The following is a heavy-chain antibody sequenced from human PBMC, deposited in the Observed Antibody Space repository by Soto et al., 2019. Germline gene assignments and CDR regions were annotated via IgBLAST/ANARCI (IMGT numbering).Heavy chain of an antibody. J-gene: IGHJ3*02. CDR1: GFTFSSYG. CDR3: ARDTKRYCSGGSCIGPFDI. V-gene: IGHV3-33*01. CDR2: IWYDGSNK. D-gene: IGHD2-15*01. Sequence: PGGSLRLSCAASGFTFSSYGMHWVRQAPGKGLEWVAVIWYDGSNKYYADSVKGRFTISRDNSKNTLYLQMNSLRAEDTAVYYCARDTKRYCSGGSCIGPFDIWGQGTMVTASS.